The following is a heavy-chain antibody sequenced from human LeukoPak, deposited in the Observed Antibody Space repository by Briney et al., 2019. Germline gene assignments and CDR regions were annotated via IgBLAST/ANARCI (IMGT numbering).Heavy chain of an antibody. J-gene: IGHJ4*02. CDR2: LLDSWRT. V-gene: IGHV4-59*11. D-gene: IGHD5-18*01. CDR3: ATIRRGSIYGYFDF. Sequence: SETLSLTCTVSGASMSTHYWSWLRQPPGKGLEWIGYLLDSWRTKDNPSLQSRVTLSADTSKNQFSLRLTSVTAADTAVYYCATIRRGSIYGYFDFWGQGSLVTVSS. CDR1: GASMSTHY.